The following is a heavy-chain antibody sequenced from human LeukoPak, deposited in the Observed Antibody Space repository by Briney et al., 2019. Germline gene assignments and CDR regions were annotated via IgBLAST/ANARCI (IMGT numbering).Heavy chain of an antibody. Sequence: GGSLRLSCAASGFIFSNCGMHWVRQAPGKGLEGVAFTWSDGTTKHYADSVKGRFTISRDNSRNTLYLQMNSLRTEDTAVYYCAKDTSGRGSYDFGDYWGQGTLVTVSS. CDR1: GFIFSNCG. CDR3: AKDTSGRGSYDFGDY. CDR2: TWSDGTTK. V-gene: IGHV3-30*02. D-gene: IGHD3-16*01. J-gene: IGHJ4*02.